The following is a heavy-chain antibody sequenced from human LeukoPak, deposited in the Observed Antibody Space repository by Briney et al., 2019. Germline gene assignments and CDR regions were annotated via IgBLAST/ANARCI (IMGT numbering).Heavy chain of an antibody. CDR3: ARVRGDGYDFWSGTSYYMDV. J-gene: IGHJ6*03. CDR2: IIPIFGTA. CDR1: GGTFSSYA. Sequence: GASVKVSCKASGGTFSSYAISWVRQAPGQGLEWMGGIIPIFGTANYAQKFQGRVTITADESTSTAYMELSSLRSEDTAVYYCARVRGDGYDFWSGTSYYMDVWGKGTTVTVSS. V-gene: IGHV1-69*13. D-gene: IGHD3-3*01.